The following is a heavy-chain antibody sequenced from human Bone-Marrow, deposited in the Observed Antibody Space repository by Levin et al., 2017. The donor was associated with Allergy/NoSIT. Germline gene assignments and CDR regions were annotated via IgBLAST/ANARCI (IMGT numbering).Heavy chain of an antibody. V-gene: IGHV3-23*01. CDR3: AKEGPNGKSWDS. J-gene: IGHJ4*02. Sequence: GESLKISCVASEFTFTNYAMTWVRQAPGKGLEWVSSMSAGGDRIYYAESVKGRFTISRDISKNTLYLQMRSLRVADMAVYYCAKEGPNGKSWDSWGQGTLVTVAS. CDR2: MSAGGDRI. CDR1: EFTFTNYA.